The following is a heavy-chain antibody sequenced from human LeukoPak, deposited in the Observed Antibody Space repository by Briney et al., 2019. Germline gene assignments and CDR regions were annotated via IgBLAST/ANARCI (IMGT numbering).Heavy chain of an antibody. V-gene: IGHV1-18*01. D-gene: IGHD3-10*01. CDR3: ARDLPRNVVRGVIISPDY. CDR1: GYIFTNYG. Sequence: ASVKVSCKASGYIFTNYGVTWVRQAPGQGLEWVGWISGYDGHTNYPEKLQGRVTMTTDTSTSTAYMELRSLRSDDTAVYYCARDLPRNVVRGVIISPDYWGQGTLVTVSS. CDR2: ISGYDGHT. J-gene: IGHJ4*02.